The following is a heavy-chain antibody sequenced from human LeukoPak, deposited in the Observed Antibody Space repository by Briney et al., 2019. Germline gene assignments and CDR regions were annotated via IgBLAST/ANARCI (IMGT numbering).Heavy chain of an antibody. V-gene: IGHV4-61*01. D-gene: IGHD3-3*01. CDR2: IYYSGST. CDR3: ARVSKSLTSFGVVTKKCYFDY. CDR1: GGSISSGSYC. J-gene: IGHJ4*02. Sequence: SETLSLTCTVSGGSISSGSYCWSWIRQPPGKGLEWIGYIYYSGSTNYNPSLKSRVTMSVDTSKNQFSLKLNSMAAADTAVYYCARVSKSLTSFGVVTKKCYFDYWGQGTLVTVSS.